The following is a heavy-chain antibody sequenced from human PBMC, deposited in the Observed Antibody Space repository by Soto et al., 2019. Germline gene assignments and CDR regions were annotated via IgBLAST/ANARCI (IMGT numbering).Heavy chain of an antibody. CDR2: IFWDGNRM. J-gene: IGHJ6*02. CDR1: GFNLHDHA. D-gene: IGHD3-10*01. V-gene: IGHV3-9*01. CDR3: TKDINMGGVDV. Sequence: PGGSLRLSFVASGFNLHDHAMHWVRQAPGKCLEWVSGIFWDGNRMDYADAVKGRFFISRDNAKNSLYLQMNSLREDDTDLYYCTKDINMGGVDVWGQGTMVPVSS.